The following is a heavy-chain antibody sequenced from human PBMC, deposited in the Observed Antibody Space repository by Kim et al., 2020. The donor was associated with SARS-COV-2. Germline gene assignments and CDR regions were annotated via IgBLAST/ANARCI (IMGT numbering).Heavy chain of an antibody. Sequence: SLKRRVTIAVDTAKNQCSLKLSSVTAADTAVYYCARERRHYNWNENWFDPWGQGTLVTVSS. D-gene: IGHD1-20*01. CDR3: ARERRHYNWNENWFDP. V-gene: IGHV4-59*01. J-gene: IGHJ5*02.